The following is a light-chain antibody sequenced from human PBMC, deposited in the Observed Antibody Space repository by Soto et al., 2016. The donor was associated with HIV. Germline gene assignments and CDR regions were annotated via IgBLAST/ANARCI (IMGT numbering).Light chain of an antibody. CDR2: DNN. CDR3: QVWDSSSDHVV. J-gene: IGLJ2*01. Sequence: SYELTQSPSVSVAPGKTARITCGGNNIGIKSVHWYQQKPGQAPVSVIYDNNERPSGIPERFSGSNSGNTATLTISRVEAGDEADYYCQVWDSSSDHVVFGGGTKLTVL. CDR1: NIGIKS. V-gene: IGLV3-21*04.